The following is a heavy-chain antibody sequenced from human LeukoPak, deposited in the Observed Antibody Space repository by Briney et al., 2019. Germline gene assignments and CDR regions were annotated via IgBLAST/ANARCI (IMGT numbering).Heavy chain of an antibody. CDR3: ARDFGAVDDYDFWSGYSPFDP. J-gene: IGHJ5*02. Sequence: PGGSLRLSCAASGFTFSNYWMSWVRQAPGKGLEWVTNIKQDGSEKYYVDSVKGRFTISRDNAKNSLYLQMNSLRAEDTAVYYCARDFGAVDDYDFWSGYSPFDPWGQGTLVTVSS. D-gene: IGHD3-3*01. CDR1: GFTFSNYW. V-gene: IGHV3-7*01. CDR2: IKQDGSEK.